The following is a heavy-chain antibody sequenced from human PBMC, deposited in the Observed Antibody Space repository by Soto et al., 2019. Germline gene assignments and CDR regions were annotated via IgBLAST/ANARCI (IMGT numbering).Heavy chain of an antibody. D-gene: IGHD2-15*01. V-gene: IGHV4-39*01. CDR2: IYYSGSA. J-gene: IGHJ4*02. CDR1: GGSINSTLYY. CDR3: ARAAGDY. Sequence: SETLSLTCTVSGGSINSTLYYWGWIRQPPGKRLEWIGNIYYSGSAYYNPSLQSRVTISIDTPKNQFSLKLNSVTAADTAVYYCARAAGDYWGQGTLVTVSS.